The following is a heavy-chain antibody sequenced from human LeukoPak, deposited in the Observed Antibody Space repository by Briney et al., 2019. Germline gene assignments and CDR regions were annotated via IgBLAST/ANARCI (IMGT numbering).Heavy chain of an antibody. CDR1: GFIVTGNY. CDR2: IYSGGTT. J-gene: IGHJ6*03. V-gene: IGHV3-53*01. CDR3: ARVLYYYASVSYNYYMDV. Sequence: GGSLRLSCAVSGFIVTGNYMTWVRLAPGRGLEWVSTIYSGGTTFYTDSVRGRFTISRDNSKNTLYLQMNSLRAEDAAIYYCARVLYYYASVSYNYYMDVWGKGTTVTISS. D-gene: IGHD3-10*01.